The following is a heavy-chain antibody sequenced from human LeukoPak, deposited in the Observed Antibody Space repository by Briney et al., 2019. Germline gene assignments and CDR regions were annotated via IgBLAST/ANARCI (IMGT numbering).Heavy chain of an antibody. J-gene: IGHJ4*02. CDR2: IIPILGIA. CDR3: AKDPYDFWSGCPDY. D-gene: IGHD3-3*01. CDR1: GGTFSGYA. V-gene: IGHV1-69*04. Sequence: SVKVSCKASGGTFSGYAISWVRQAPGQGLEWMGRIIPILGIAKYAQKFQGRVTITADKSTSTAYMELSSLRSEDTAVYYCAKDPYDFWSGCPDYWGQGTLVTVSS.